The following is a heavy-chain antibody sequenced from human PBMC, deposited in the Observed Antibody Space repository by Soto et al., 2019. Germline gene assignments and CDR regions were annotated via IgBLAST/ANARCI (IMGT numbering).Heavy chain of an antibody. J-gene: IGHJ4*02. V-gene: IGHV3-23*01. D-gene: IGHD3-16*02. CDR2: ISGSGGST. CDR1: GFTFSSYA. CDR3: AKQSSRSRLGELSLSYFDY. Sequence: PGGSLRLSCAASGFTFSSYAMSWVRQAPGKRLERVSAISGSGGSTYYADSVKGRFTISRDNSKNTLYLQMNSLRAEDTAVYYCAKQSSRSRLGELSLSYFDYWGQGTLVTVSS.